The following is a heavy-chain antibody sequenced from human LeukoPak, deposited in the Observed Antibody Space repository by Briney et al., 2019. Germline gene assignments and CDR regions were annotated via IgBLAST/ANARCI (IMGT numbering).Heavy chain of an antibody. J-gene: IGHJ4*02. CDR3: ARGSSAAYYFDY. V-gene: IGHV1-2*02. Sequence: ASVKVSCKASGYTFTGYYMHWVRQAPGQGLEWMGWINPNSGGTNYAQKFQGRVTITADESTSTAYMELSSLRSEDTAVYYCARGSSAAYYFDYWGQGTLVTVSS. CDR1: GYTFTGYY. CDR2: INPNSGGT. D-gene: IGHD2-15*01.